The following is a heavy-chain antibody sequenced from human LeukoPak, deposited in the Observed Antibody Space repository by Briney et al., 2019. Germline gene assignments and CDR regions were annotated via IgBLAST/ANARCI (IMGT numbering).Heavy chain of an antibody. CDR3: AREYSGTFDP. V-gene: IGHV4-39*01. J-gene: IGHJ5*02. CDR2: IYYSGTT. Sequence: TSETLSLTCTVSGGSISSSSYYWGRLRQPPGQVLEWIGSIYYSGTTYYNPSLKSRVTLSVDTSKNQFSLRLTSVTAADTAVYYCAREYSGTFDPWGQGTLVTVSS. CDR1: GGSISSSSYY. D-gene: IGHD1-26*01.